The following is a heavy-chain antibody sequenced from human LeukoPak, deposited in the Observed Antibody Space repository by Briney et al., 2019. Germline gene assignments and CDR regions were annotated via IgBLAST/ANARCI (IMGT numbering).Heavy chain of an antibody. V-gene: IGHV3-23*01. CDR1: GFTFSSYA. CDR3: ANWANWGRSNWFDP. D-gene: IGHD7-27*01. CDR2: ISGSGGST. J-gene: IGHJ5*02. Sequence: GGSLRLSCAASGFTFSSYAMSCVRQAPGKGLERVSAISGSGGSTYYADSVKGRFTISRDNSKNTLYLQMNSLRAEDTAVYYCANWANWGRSNWFDPWGQGTLVTVSS.